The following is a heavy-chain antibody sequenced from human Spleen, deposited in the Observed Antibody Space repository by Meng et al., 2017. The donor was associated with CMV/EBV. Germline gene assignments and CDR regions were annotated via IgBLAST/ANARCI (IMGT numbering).Heavy chain of an antibody. CDR2: ISYDGRNK. V-gene: IGHV3-30*04. CDR1: GFTFRSYP. CDR3: AREGTLEWLLDDAFDI. D-gene: IGHD3-3*01. Sequence: GESLKISCAASGFTFRSYPMNWVRHTPGKGLEWLAVISYDGRNKYYGDSAKGRFTISRDNSKNTLYLQMNSLRAEDTAVYYCAREGTLEWLLDDAFDIWGQGTMVTVSS. J-gene: IGHJ3*02.